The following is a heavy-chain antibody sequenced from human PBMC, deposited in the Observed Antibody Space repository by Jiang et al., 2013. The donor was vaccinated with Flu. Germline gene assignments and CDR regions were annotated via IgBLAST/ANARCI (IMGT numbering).Heavy chain of an antibody. CDR1: GFSLSTSGMC. Sequence: VKPTQTLTLTCTFSGFSLSTSGMCVSWIRQPPGKALEWLALIDWDDDKYYSTSLKTRLTINSKDTSKNQVVLTMTNMDPVDTATYYCARSRITPNIFDYWGQGTLV. CDR3: ARSRITPNIFDY. CDR2: IDWDDDK. V-gene: IGHV2-70*01. J-gene: IGHJ4*02. D-gene: IGHD3-10*01.